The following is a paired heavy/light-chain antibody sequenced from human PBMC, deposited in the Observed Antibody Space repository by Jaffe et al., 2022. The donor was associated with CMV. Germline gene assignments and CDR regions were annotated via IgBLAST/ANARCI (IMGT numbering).Heavy chain of an antibody. Sequence: QVQLVQSGAEVKKPGASVKVSCKASGYTFIDYYMHWVRQAPGQGLEWMGWINPNNGGTNYAQKFQDWVTMTRDTSISTAYMELSRLTSDDTAVYYCARAPSPYYDSSGYYYDYWGQGTLVTVSS. J-gene: IGHJ4*02. CDR2: INPNNGGT. CDR1: GYTFIDYY. CDR3: ARAPSPYYDSSGYYYDY. D-gene: IGHD3-22*01. V-gene: IGHV1-2*04.
Light chain of an antibody. CDR1: SSDVGGYNY. Sequence: QSALTQPATVSGSPGQSITISCTGTSSDVGGYNYVSWYQQHPGKAPKLMIYDVSYRPSGVSNRFSGSKSGNTASLSISGLQAEDEADYYCSSYTSSSARVFGGGTKLTVL. CDR3: SSYTSSSARV. CDR2: DVS. V-gene: IGLV2-14*03. J-gene: IGLJ3*02.